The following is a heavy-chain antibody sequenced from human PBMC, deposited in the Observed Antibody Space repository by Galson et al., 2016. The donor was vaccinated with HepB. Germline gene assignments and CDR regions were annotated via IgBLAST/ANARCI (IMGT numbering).Heavy chain of an antibody. J-gene: IGHJ6*02. Sequence: SVKVSCKASGYTFIHYYMHWVRQAPGQGLEWMGWIDPTNGATKYAQKFQGWVTMTRDTSIDTLYMELRRLTSDDTAVYYCARGSGGYCTGGKCHYYFYYMDVWGQGTTVTVSS. CDR3: ARGSGGYCTGGKCHYYFYYMDV. D-gene: IGHD2-8*02. CDR2: IDPTNGAT. V-gene: IGHV1-2*04. CDR1: GYTFIHYY.